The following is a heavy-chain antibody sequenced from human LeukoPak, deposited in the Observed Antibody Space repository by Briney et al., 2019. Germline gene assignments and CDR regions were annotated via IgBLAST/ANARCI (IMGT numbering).Heavy chain of an antibody. CDR3: ARQTGTPLPSIFDY. D-gene: IGHD1-1*01. CDR1: GFSFSSYA. Sequence: PGGSLRLSCAASGFSFSSYAMSWVRQAPGKGLEWVSSFSGSGGSTYYADSVKGRFTISRDNSKNTLYLQMNSLRAEDTAVYYCARQTGTPLPSIFDYWGQGTLVTVSS. J-gene: IGHJ4*02. V-gene: IGHV3-23*01. CDR2: FSGSGGST.